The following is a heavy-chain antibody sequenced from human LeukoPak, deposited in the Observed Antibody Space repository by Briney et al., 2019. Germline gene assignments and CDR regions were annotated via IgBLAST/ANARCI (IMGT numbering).Heavy chain of an antibody. Sequence: GRSLRLSCAASGFTFSSYGMHWARQAPGKGLEWVAVISYDGSNKYYADSVKGRFTISRDNSKNTLYLQMNSLRAEDTAVYYCAKIYGDYVMAYYYGMDVWGKGTTVTVSS. CDR1: GFTFSSYG. D-gene: IGHD4-17*01. J-gene: IGHJ6*04. CDR2: ISYDGSNK. CDR3: AKIYGDYVMAYYYGMDV. V-gene: IGHV3-30*18.